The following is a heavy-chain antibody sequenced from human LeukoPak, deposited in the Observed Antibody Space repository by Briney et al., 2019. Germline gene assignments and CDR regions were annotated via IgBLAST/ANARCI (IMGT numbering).Heavy chain of an antibody. CDR2: FYYRGET. J-gene: IGHJ5*02. D-gene: IGHD2-21*02. Sequence: SETLSLTCTVSGVSISSSGYSWGWVRQPPGKGLEWIASFYYRGETYYKPSLKSRIAISVDMSKNQFSLKLNSVTAADTAMYYCARRDPRTNWFDPWGQGTLVTVSS. CDR1: GVSISSSGYS. CDR3: ARRDPRTNWFDP. V-gene: IGHV4-39*01.